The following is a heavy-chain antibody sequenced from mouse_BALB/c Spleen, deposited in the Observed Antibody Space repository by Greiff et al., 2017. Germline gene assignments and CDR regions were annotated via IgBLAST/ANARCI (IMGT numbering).Heavy chain of an antibody. CDR2: IYPGDGDT. CDR1: GYAFSSSW. J-gene: IGHJ2*01. V-gene: IGHV1-82*01. D-gene: IGHD2-14*01. CDR3: ARDYRYDEGRDY. Sequence: QVQLQQSGPELVKPGASVKISCKASGYAFSSSWMNWVKQRPGQGLEWIGRIYPGDGDTNYNGKFKGKATLTADKSSSTAYMQLSSLTSVDSAVYFCARDYRYDEGRDYWGQGTTLTVSS.